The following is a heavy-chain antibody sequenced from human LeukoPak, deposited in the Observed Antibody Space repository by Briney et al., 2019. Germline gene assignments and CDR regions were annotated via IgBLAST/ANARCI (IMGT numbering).Heavy chain of an antibody. CDR3: AKGQTDYYYDSSGYYYVDAFDI. D-gene: IGHD3-22*01. Sequence: GRSLRLSCAASGFTFSSYVMHWVRQAPGKGLEWVAVISYDGSNKYYADSVKGRFTISRDNSKNTLYLQMDSLRAEDTAVYYCAKGQTDYYYDSSGYYYVDAFDIWGQGTMVTVSS. CDR2: ISYDGSNK. CDR1: GFTFSSYV. J-gene: IGHJ3*02. V-gene: IGHV3-30*18.